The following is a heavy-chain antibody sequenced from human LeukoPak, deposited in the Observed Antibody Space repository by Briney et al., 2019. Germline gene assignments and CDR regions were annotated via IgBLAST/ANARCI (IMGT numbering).Heavy chain of an antibody. CDR3: ARTYCAEDCSIRYFDY. D-gene: IGHD2-21*02. CDR1: GYILTSYN. Sequence: ASVKVSCKASGYILTSYNMHWVRQAPGQGLEWLGIINPSGGDTKYAQKFQGRVTLTRDKSTSTVYMELSSLTSDDTAVYYCARTYCAEDCSIRYFDYWGQGTLVTVSS. V-gene: IGHV1-46*01. CDR2: INPSGGDT. J-gene: IGHJ4*02.